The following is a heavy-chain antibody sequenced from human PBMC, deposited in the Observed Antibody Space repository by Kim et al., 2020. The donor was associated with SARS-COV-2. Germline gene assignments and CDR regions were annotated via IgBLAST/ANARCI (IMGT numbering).Heavy chain of an antibody. CDR1: GFAFSSYG. CDR3: ARSFTIFGVDPLDY. J-gene: IGHJ4*02. V-gene: IGHV3-33*01. CDR2: IWYDGSNK. Sequence: GGSLRLSCAASGFAFSSYGMHWVRQAPGKGLEWVALIWYDGSNKYYADSVKGRFTISRDNSKNTLYLQMNSLRAEDTAVYYCARSFTIFGVDPLDYWGQGTLVTVSS. D-gene: IGHD3-3*01.